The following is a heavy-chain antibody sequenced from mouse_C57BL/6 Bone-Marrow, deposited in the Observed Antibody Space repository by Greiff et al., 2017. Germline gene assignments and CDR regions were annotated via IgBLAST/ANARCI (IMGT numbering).Heavy chain of an antibody. CDR1: GFTFSSYG. CDR2: ISSGGSYT. CDR3: ARHRLRRFAY. J-gene: IGHJ3*01. Sequence: EVQGVESGGDLVKPGGFLKLSCAASGFTFSSYGMSWVRQTPDKRLEWVATISSGGSYTYYPDSVKGRFTISRDNAKNTLYLQMSSLKSEDTAMYYCARHRLRRFAYWGQGTLVTVSA. D-gene: IGHD2-2*01. V-gene: IGHV5-6*01.